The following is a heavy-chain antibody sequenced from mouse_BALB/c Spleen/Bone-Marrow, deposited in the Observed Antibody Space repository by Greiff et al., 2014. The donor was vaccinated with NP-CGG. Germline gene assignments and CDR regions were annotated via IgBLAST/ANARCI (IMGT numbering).Heavy chain of an antibody. CDR1: GYSFTGYN. V-gene: IGHV1-39*01. CDR2: IDPYYGGT. D-gene: IGHD1-1*01. Sequence: EVHLVESGPELEKPGASVEISCKASGYSFTGYNMNWVKQSNGKSLEWIGNIDPYYGGTSYNQKFKGKATLTVDKSSSTAYMQLKSLTSEDSAVYYCARRVFITTVVEGYFDYWGQGTTLTVSS. CDR3: ARRVFITTVVEGYFDY. J-gene: IGHJ2*01.